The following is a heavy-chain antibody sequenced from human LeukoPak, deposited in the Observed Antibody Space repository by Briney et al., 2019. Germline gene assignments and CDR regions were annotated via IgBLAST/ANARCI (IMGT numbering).Heavy chain of an antibody. J-gene: IGHJ4*02. D-gene: IGHD3-22*01. V-gene: IGHV4-39*07. CDR3: ARGNRRITMIVVVNRAFDY. CDR2: IYYSGST. CDR1: GGSISSSSYY. Sequence: PSETLSLTCTVSGGSISSSSYYWGWIRQPPGKGLEWIGSIYYSGSTYYNPSLKSRVTISVDTSKNQFSLKLSSVTAADTAVYYCARGNRRITMIVVVNRAFDYWGQGTLVTVSS.